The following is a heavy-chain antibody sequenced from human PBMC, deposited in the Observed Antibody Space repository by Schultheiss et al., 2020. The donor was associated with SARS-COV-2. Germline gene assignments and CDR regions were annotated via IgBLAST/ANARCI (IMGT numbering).Heavy chain of an antibody. D-gene: IGHD6-13*01. Sequence: GGSLRLSCAASGFTFSRYAMTWVRQAPGKGLEWVSSTSGGGGSTYYADSVKGRFTISRDNSKNTLYLQMNSLRAEDTAVYYCARDFGGIAAAGPDYWGQGTLVTVSS. V-gene: IGHV3-23*01. J-gene: IGHJ4*02. CDR2: TSGGGGST. CDR1: GFTFSRYA. CDR3: ARDFGGIAAAGPDY.